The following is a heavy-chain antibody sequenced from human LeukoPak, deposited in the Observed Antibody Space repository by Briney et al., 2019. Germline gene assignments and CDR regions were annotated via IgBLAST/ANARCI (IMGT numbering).Heavy chain of an antibody. Sequence: ASVKVSCKASGYTFTGYYMHWVRQATGQGLEWMGWINLNSGNTGYAQNFQGRLTVTRDTSINTAYMELSTLRSEDTAIYYCARVTGSIDYWGQGTLVTVSS. CDR3: ARVTGSIDY. CDR1: GYTFTGYY. D-gene: IGHD1-26*01. V-gene: IGHV1-8*02. CDR2: INLNSGNT. J-gene: IGHJ4*02.